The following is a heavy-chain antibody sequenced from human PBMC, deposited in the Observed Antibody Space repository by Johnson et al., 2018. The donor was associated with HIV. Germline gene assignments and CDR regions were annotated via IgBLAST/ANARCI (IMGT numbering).Heavy chain of an antibody. J-gene: IGHJ3*02. D-gene: IGHD6-19*01. CDR1: GFTFSDYY. V-gene: IGHV3-11*04. CDR2: ISSGGDST. CDR3: AREMGWEDAFDI. Sequence: QVQLVESGGGLVKPGGSLRLSCAASGFTFSDYYMSWIRQAPGKGLEWVSYISSGGDSTYYADSVKGRFTISRDNAKNSLYLQMNSLRAEDTAVYYCAREMGWEDAFDIWGQGTMVTVFS.